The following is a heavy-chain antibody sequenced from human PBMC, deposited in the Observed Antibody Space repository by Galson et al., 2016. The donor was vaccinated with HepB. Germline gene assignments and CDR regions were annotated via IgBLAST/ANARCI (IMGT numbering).Heavy chain of an antibody. CDR2: VYWNDDK. V-gene: IGHV2-5*01. Sequence: PALVKPTQTLTLTCTFSGFSLTNNAVGMGWLRQPPGKALEWLALVYWNDDKRYSSSLKTRLTITKDTSKNQVVLTMTNMDPVDTATYYCARYMGPDWYFDLWGRGTLVSVSS. CDR3: ARYMGPDWYFDL. CDR1: GFSLTNNAVG. D-gene: IGHD3-16*01. J-gene: IGHJ2*01.